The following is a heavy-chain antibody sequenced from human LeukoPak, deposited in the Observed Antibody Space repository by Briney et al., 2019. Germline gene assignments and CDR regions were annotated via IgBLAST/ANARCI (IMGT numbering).Heavy chain of an antibody. J-gene: IGHJ4*02. CDR1: GFTFSSYG. CDR2: IWYDGSNK. CDR3: ARPPSGSSWTNFFDY. V-gene: IGHV3-33*01. Sequence: PGGPLRLSCAASGFTFSSYGMHWVRQAPGKGLEWVAVIWYDGSNKYYADSVKGRFTISRDNSKNTLYLQMNSLRAEDTAVYYCARPPSGSSWTNFFDYWGQGTLVTVSS. D-gene: IGHD6-13*01.